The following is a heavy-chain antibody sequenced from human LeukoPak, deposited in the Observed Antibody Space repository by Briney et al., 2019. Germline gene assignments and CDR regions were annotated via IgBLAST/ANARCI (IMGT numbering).Heavy chain of an antibody. CDR3: ARGEVDTTMITATPLNY. CDR2: IIPIFGTT. J-gene: IGHJ4*02. V-gene: IGHV1-69*05. D-gene: IGHD5-18*01. Sequence: SVKVSCKASGYTFTSYGISWVRQAPGQGLEWMGGIIPIFGTTNYAQKFQGRVTITTDESTSTAYMELSSLRSEDTAVYYCARGEVDTTMITATPLNYWGQGTLVTVSS. CDR1: GYTFTSYG.